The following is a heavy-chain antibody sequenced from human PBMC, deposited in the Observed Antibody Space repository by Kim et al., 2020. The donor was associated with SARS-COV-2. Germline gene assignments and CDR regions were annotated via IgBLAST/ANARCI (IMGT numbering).Heavy chain of an antibody. CDR1: GFSFNAHW. D-gene: IGHD1-26*01. CDR2: VNGDGGDA. J-gene: IGHJ4*02. V-gene: IGHV3-74*01. CDR3: AAAPLGAIDF. Sequence: GGSLRLSCAASGFSFNAHWMHWVRQAPGKGLVWVSRVNGDGGDAGYADSVKGRFTISRDNAKNTLFLQMDSLSADDTALYYCAAAPLGAIDFWGQGALVTVSS.